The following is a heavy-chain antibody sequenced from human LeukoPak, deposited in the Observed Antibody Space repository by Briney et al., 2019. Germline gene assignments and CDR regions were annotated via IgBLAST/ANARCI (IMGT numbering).Heavy chain of an antibody. CDR2: IYYSGTT. V-gene: IGHV4-59*11. CDR3: ARDLVTVTKGFDI. D-gene: IGHD4-17*01. Sequence: PSETLSLTCTVSGGSITSHSWSWIRQPPGKGLEWIGYIYYSGTTKFNPSPKSRVTISVDLPKNQFSLKVTSVTAADTAVYYCARDLVTVTKGFDIWGQGTMVSVSS. J-gene: IGHJ3*02. CDR1: GGSITSHS.